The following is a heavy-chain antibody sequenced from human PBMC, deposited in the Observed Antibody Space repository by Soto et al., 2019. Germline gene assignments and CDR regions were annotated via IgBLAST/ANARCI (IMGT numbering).Heavy chain of an antibody. V-gene: IGHV3-20*01. Sequence: PGGSLRLCCAASGFTFDDYGMSWVRQVPGKGLEWGCGINWNGGGTGFADSVKGRFTISRDKAKNSLYLQMNRLRGEDTALYHYSRTIVARAANDAFACWDQETRVTVAS. CDR3: SRTIVARAANDAFAC. D-gene: IGHD6-6*01. J-gene: IGHJ3*01. CDR1: GFTFDDYG. CDR2: INWNGGGT.